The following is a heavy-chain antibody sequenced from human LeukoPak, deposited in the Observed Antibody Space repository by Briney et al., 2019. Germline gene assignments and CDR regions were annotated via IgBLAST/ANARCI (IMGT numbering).Heavy chain of an antibody. Sequence: SETLSLTCTVSGGSISSGSYYWSWIRQPAGKGLEWIGRIYTSGSTNYNPSLKSRVTISVDTSKNQFSLKLSSVTAADTAVYYCARERPWFDPWGQGTLVTVSS. J-gene: IGHJ5*02. CDR2: IYTSGST. CDR3: ARERPWFDP. CDR1: GGSISSGSYY. V-gene: IGHV4-61*02.